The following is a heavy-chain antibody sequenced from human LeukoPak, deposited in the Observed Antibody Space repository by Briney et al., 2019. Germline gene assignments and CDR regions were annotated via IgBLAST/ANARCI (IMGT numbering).Heavy chain of an antibody. CDR2: ISNSSKSI. Sequence: GGSLRLSCAASGFTFSTYPMSWVRQGPGKGLEWVSYISNSSKSIYYADSVKGRFTISRDNARNSLYLQMNSLRDEDTAVHYCATDNGANFEYFHHWGQGTLVTVSS. V-gene: IGHV3-48*02. D-gene: IGHD4/OR15-4a*01. CDR3: ATDNGANFEYFHH. J-gene: IGHJ1*01. CDR1: GFTFSTYP.